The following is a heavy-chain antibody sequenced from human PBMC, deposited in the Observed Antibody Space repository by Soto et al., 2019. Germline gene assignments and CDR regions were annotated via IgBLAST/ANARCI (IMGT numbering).Heavy chain of an antibody. CDR2: ISDGGDLT. J-gene: IGHJ3*02. CDR3: ARRVIGSSRALDI. Sequence: GGSLRLSCAASGFAFSSHPMSWVRQAPEKGLEWVAGISDGGDLTYNADSGRGRFTISRDNSRNTLYLQMTSLRAEDTAVYYCARRVIGSSRALDIWGQGTMVTVS. V-gene: IGHV3-23*01. D-gene: IGHD3-10*01. CDR1: GFAFSSHP.